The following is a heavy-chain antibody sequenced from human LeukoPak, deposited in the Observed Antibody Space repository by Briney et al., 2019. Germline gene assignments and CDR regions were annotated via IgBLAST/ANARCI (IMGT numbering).Heavy chain of an antibody. CDR1: GGSFSGYY. CDR3: ARGRYSYGY. V-gene: IGHV4-34*01. Sequence: SETLSLTCAVYGGSFSGYYWSWIRQPPGKGLEWIGEINHSGSTNYNPSLKSRVTISVGTSKNQFSLKLSSVTAADTAVYYCARGRYSYGYWGQGTLVTVSS. CDR2: INHSGST. J-gene: IGHJ4*02. D-gene: IGHD5-18*01.